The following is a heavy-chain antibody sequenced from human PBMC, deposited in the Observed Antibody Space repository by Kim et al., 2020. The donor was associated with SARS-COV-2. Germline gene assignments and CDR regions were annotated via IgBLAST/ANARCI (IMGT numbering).Heavy chain of an antibody. CDR1: GYPFTTHY. CDR2: IRPTGDTV. Sequence: ASVKVSCKTSGYPFTTHYIHWVRPSPGKGLEAMGMIRPTGDTVDYALRFQGRATMTADRSAETVYMTLSSLTSDDTAHYLCACEGAYRVFDTWGQGTPVTVSS. J-gene: IGHJ5*02. CDR3: ACEGAYRVFDT. D-gene: IGHD3-16*01. V-gene: IGHV1-46*01.